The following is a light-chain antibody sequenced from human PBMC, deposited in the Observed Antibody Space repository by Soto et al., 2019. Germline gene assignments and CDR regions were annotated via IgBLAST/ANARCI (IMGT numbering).Light chain of an antibody. CDR2: DVS. V-gene: IGLV2-14*03. CDR1: SSDVGGYHY. Sequence: QSVLTQPASVSGSPGQSITISCTGTSSDVGGYHYVSWYQQLPGRAPQLMIYDVSNRPSGVSNRFSGSKSGNTASLTISGLQPEDEADYYCSAYTSPSTLVVFGGGTKLTVL. J-gene: IGLJ2*01. CDR3: SAYTSPSTLVV.